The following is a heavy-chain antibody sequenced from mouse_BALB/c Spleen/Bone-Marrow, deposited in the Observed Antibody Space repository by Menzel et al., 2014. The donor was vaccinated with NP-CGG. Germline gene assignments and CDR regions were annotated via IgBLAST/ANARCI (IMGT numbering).Heavy chain of an antibody. CDR3: VRGNYGNYVDYFDF. CDR1: GFTFSNHG. V-gene: IGHV5-6-3*01. D-gene: IGHD2-1*01. CDR2: INSNGGST. Sequence: VQLKESGGGLVQPGGSLKLSCAASGFTFSNHGMSWVRQTPDKRLELVATINSNGGSTYYPDSVKGRFTISRDTAKNTLYLQMSSLKSEETAMYYCVRGNYGNYVDYFDFWGQGTTLTVSS. J-gene: IGHJ2*01.